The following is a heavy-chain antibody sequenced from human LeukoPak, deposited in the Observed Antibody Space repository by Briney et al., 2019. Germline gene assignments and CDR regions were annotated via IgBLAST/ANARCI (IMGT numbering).Heavy chain of an antibody. J-gene: IGHJ4*02. CDR3: ARELRFPPYYDSSGYRFGVVG. CDR2: IIPIFGTA. D-gene: IGHD3-22*01. CDR1: GYTFTSYD. V-gene: IGHV1-69*13. Sequence: GASVKVSCKASGYTFTSYDISWVRQAPGQGLEWMGGIIPIFGTANYAQKFQGRVTITADESTSTAYMELSSLRSEDTAVYYCARELRFPPYYDSSGYRFGVVGWGQGTLVTVSS.